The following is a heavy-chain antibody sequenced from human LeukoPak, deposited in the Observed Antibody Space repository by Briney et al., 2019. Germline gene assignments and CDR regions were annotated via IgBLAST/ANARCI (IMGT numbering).Heavy chain of an antibody. CDR1: GYSFTSYW. V-gene: IGHV5-51*01. J-gene: IGHJ3*02. CDR2: IYPGDSDT. Sequence: GESLEISCKGSGYSFTSYWIGWVRQMPGKGLEWMGIIYPGDSDTRYSPSFQGQVTISADKSISTAYLQWSSLKASDTAMYYCARLPLMVYASHAFDIWGQGTMVTVSS. D-gene: IGHD2-8*01. CDR3: ARLPLMVYASHAFDI.